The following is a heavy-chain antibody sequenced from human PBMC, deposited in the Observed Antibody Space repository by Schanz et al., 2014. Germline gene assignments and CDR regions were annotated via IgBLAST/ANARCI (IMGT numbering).Heavy chain of an antibody. V-gene: IGHV1-69*04. CDR1: GYTFTSYG. CDR3: ARDFSAYVGNYFDY. Sequence: QVQLVQSGAEVKKPGASVKVSCKASGYTFTSYGISWLRQAPGQGLEWMGRIIPIHGIVNYAQRFQDRVRITADKSTSTAYMELRSLRFDDTAVYYCARDFSAYVGNYFDYWGQGTLVIVSS. CDR2: IIPIHGIV. J-gene: IGHJ4*02. D-gene: IGHD5-12*01.